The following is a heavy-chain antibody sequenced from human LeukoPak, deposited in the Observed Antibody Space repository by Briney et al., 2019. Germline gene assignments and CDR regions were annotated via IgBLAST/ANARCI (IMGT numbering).Heavy chain of an antibody. CDR1: GGTFSSYA. CDR2: IIPIFGTA. J-gene: IGHJ6*04. CDR3: VKGPYSSSWYGPLYGMDV. D-gene: IGHD6-13*01. Sequence: SVKVSCKASGGTFSSYAISWVRQAPGQGLEWMGGIIPIFGTANYAQKFQGRVMITADKSTSTAYMELSSLRSEDTAVYYCVKGPYSSSWYGPLYGMDVWGKGTTVTVSS. V-gene: IGHV1-69*06.